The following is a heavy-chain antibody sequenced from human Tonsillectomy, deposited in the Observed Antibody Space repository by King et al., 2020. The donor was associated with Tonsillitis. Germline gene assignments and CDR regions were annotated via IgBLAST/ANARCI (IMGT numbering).Heavy chain of an antibody. D-gene: IGHD3-16*01. CDR2: IYPSDSDT. CDR1: GYNFTNYW. V-gene: IGHV5-51*01. Sequence: VQLVESGAEVRKPGESLRISCKSSGYNFTNYWIVWVRQMPGKGLEWMGIIYPSDSDTRYSPSFQGRVTISADKSISTAYLQWSTRKASDPAMYYCVRYDARDDAFDMWGQGTMVTVSS. J-gene: IGHJ3*02. CDR3: VRYDARDDAFDM.